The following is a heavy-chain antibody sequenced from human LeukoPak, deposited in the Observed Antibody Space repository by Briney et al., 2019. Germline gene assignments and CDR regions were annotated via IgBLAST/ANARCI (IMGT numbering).Heavy chain of an antibody. D-gene: IGHD4-17*01. V-gene: IGHV3-23*01. Sequence: GWALTLSNPASGFTFTNYTISSVSQAPGKGLEWVSVISGSGGNTHYADSVKGRFTISRDNSKNTLSLQMNSLRAEDTAVYYCAKGPTVNYIDPWGKGTTVTVSS. J-gene: IGHJ6*03. CDR3: AKGPTVNYIDP. CDR2: ISGSGGNT. CDR1: GFTFTNYT.